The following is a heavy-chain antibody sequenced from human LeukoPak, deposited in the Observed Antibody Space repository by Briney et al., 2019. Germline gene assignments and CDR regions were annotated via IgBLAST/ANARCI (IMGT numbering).Heavy chain of an antibody. CDR2: IYTSGST. CDR1: GGSISSYY. V-gene: IGHV4-4*07. CDR3: ARDLIQYNWNDAGAFDI. J-gene: IGHJ3*02. D-gene: IGHD1-1*01. Sequence: SETLSLTCTVSGGSISSYYWSWIRQPAGKGLEWIGRIYTSGSTNYNPSLKSRVTMSVDTSKNQFSLKLSSVTAADAAVYYCARDLIQYNWNDAGAFDIWGQGTMVTVSS.